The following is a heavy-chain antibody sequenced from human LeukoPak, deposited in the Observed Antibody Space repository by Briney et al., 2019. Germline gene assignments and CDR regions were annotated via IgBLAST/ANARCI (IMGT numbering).Heavy chain of an antibody. Sequence: GGSLRLYCAASGFNFSIYYMKWVRQAPGKGLEWVSSISPSSSHIYQADSVKGRFTISRDNAKNSVYLQMSSLRPEDTAMYYCARLYGGTGPGNYYYGMDVWGQGTTVAVSS. CDR3: ARLYGGTGPGNYYYGMDV. D-gene: IGHD4-23*01. CDR1: GFNFSIYY. CDR2: ISPSSSHI. J-gene: IGHJ6*02. V-gene: IGHV3-21*01.